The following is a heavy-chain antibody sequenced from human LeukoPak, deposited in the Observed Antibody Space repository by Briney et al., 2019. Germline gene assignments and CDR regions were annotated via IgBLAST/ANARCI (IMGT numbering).Heavy chain of an antibody. CDR2: IASDGIDQ. J-gene: IGHJ4*02. CDR1: GFTFNRYA. Sequence: GGSLRLSCAASGFTFNRYAIHWVRQAPGKGLEWVTVIASDGIDQHYTDSVKGRFTISRDNSKNTVFLQMNSLRIEDTAVYYCARDFDQGGADYYFAYWGQGTLVTVSS. V-gene: IGHV3-30-3*01. CDR3: ARDFDQGGADYYFAY. D-gene: IGHD3-9*01.